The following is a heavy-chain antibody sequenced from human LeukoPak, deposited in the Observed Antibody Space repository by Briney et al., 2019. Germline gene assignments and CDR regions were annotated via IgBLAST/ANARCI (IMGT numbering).Heavy chain of an antibody. V-gene: IGHV3-49*03. D-gene: IGHD6-19*01. Sequence: GGSLRLSCTASGFTFGDYAMSWFRQAPGKGLEWVGFIRSKAYGGATEYAASVKGRFTISRDDSKSIAYLQVNSLKTEDTAVYYCTRGWLHSSIADAFDIWGQGTMVTVSS. CDR3: TRGWLHSSIADAFDI. CDR2: IRSKAYGGAT. J-gene: IGHJ3*02. CDR1: GFTFGDYA.